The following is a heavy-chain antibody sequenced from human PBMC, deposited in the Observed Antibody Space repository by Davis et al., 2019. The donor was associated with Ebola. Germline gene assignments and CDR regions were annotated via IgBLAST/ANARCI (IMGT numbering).Heavy chain of an antibody. V-gene: IGHV3-48*02. J-gene: IGHJ6*03. CDR1: GFTFSSYS. Sequence: GESLKISCAASGFTFSSYSMNWVRQAPGKGLEWVSYISSSSSTIYYADSVKGRFTISRDNAKNSLYLQMNSLRDEDTAVYYCARGRHDFWSEDPHMDVWGKGTTVTVSS. CDR2: ISSSSSTI. CDR3: ARGRHDFWSEDPHMDV. D-gene: IGHD3-3*01.